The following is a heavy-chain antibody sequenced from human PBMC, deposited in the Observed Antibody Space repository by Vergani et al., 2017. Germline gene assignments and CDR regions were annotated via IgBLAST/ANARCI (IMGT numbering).Heavy chain of an antibody. J-gene: IGHJ1*01. CDR3: TRDDPEYFQH. CDR1: GFTFGDYA. V-gene: IGHV3-49*04. Sequence: EVQLVESGGGLVQPGRSLRLSCTASGFTFGDYAMSWVRQAPGKGLEWVGFIRSKVYGGTTEYAASVKGRFTISRDDSKSIAYLQMNSLKTEDTAVYYCTRDDPEYFQHWSQGTLVTVSS. CDR2: IRSKVYGGTT.